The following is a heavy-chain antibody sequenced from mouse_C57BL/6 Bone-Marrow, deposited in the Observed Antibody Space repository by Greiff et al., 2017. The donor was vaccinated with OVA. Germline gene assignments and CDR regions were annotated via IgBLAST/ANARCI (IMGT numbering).Heavy chain of an antibody. CDR3: ARQLGTGDVDY. D-gene: IGHD4-1*02. J-gene: IGHJ2*01. V-gene: IGHV1-39*01. CDR2: INPNYGTT. Sequence: EVQLKESGPELVKPGASVKISCKASGYSFTDYNMNWVKQSNGKSLEWIGVINPNYGTTSYNQKFKGKATVTVDQSASTAYMQLNSLTSEDSAVYYCARQLGTGDVDYWGQGTTLTVSS. CDR1: GYSFTDYN.